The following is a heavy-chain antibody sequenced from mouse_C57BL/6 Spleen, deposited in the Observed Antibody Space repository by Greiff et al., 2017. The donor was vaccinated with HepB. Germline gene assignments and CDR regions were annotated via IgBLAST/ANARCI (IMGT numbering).Heavy chain of an antibody. Sequence: EVQLQQSGPELVKPGASVKISCKASGSTFTDYYMNWVKQSHGKSLEWIGDINPNNGGTSYNQKFKGKATLTVDKSSSTAYMELRSLTSEDSAVYYCANNFDYWGQGTTLTVSS. CDR1: GSTFTDYY. J-gene: IGHJ2*01. CDR3: ANNFDY. V-gene: IGHV1-26*01. CDR2: INPNNGGT.